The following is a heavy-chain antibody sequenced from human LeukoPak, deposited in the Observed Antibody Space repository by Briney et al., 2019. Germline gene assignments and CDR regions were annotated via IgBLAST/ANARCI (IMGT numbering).Heavy chain of an antibody. CDR3: ARDSPEYCSGGSCYSAGAFDI. CDR2: IYYSGST. Sequence: SETLSLTCTVSGGSISSGDYYWSWIRQPPGKGLEWIGYIYYSGSTYYNPSLKSRVTISVDTSKSQFSLKLSSVTAADTAVYYCARDSPEYCSGGSCYSAGAFDIWGQGTMVTVSS. J-gene: IGHJ3*02. D-gene: IGHD2-15*01. V-gene: IGHV4-30-4*01. CDR1: GGSISSGDYY.